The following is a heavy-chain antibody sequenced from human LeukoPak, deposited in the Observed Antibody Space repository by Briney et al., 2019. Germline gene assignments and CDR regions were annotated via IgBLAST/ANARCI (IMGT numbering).Heavy chain of an antibody. D-gene: IGHD3-22*01. CDR3: ARDHYYYDSSGYTSDAFDI. CDR2: IYYTGST. Sequence: PSETLSLTCTVFGGSISSSSYYWGWIRQPPGKGLEWIGSIYYTGSTYYNPSLKSRVTISVDTSKNQFSLKLSSVTAADTAVYYCARDHYYYDSSGYTSDAFDIWGQGTMVTVSS. J-gene: IGHJ3*02. CDR1: GGSISSSSYY. V-gene: IGHV4-39*07.